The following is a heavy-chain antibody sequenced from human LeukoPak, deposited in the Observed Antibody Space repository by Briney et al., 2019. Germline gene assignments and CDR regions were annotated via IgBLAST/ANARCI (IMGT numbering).Heavy chain of an antibody. D-gene: IGHD2-21*01. Sequence: AETLSLTCAVYGGSFSGYYWSWIRQPPGKGLEWIGEINHSGSTNYNPSLKSRVTISVDTSKNQFSLKLSSVTAADTAVYYCARGVVIAPQTFDYWGQGTLVTVSS. CDR3: ARGVVIAPQTFDY. J-gene: IGHJ4*02. V-gene: IGHV4-34*01. CDR2: INHSGST. CDR1: GGSFSGYY.